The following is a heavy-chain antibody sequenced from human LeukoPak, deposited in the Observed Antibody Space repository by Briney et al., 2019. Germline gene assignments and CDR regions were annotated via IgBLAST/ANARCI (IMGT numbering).Heavy chain of an antibody. J-gene: IGHJ4*02. CDR1: GGSISSYY. V-gene: IGHV4-59*08. Sequence: SETLSLTCTVSGGSISSYYWSWIRQPPGKGLEWIGYIYYSGSTNYNPSLKSRVTISVDTSKNQFSLKLSSVTAADTAVYYCARQRLVATLDYWGQGTLVTVSS. CDR2: IYYSGST. D-gene: IGHD5-12*01. CDR3: ARQRLVATLDY.